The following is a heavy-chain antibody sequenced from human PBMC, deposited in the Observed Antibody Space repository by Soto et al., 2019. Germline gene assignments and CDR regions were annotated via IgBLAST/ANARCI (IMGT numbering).Heavy chain of an antibody. V-gene: IGHV4-31*03. Sequence: SETLSLTCTVSGGSISSEGYYWSWFRQLPGKGLEWIGDIYYSGATYHNPSLRSRLTISGDASKNQFSLKLSSVTDADTALYYCARGRGYSYGPYYFDYWGQGTLVTVS. J-gene: IGHJ4*02. CDR1: GGSISSEGYY. CDR3: ARGRGYSYGPYYFDY. D-gene: IGHD5-18*01. CDR2: IYYSGAT.